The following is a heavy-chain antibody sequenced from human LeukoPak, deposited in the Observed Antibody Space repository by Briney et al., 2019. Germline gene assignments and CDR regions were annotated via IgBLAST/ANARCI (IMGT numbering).Heavy chain of an antibody. CDR3: ARVMGVFDY. CDR2: IYYSGST. V-gene: IGHV4-61*01. D-gene: IGHD2-8*01. CDR1: GGSFSSGSYY. J-gene: IGHJ4*02. Sequence: PSETLSLTCTVSGGSFSSGSYYWSWIRQPPGKGLEWIGYIYYSGSTNYNPSLKSRVTISVDTSKNQFSLKLSSVTAADTAVYYCARVMGVFDYWGQGTLVTVSS.